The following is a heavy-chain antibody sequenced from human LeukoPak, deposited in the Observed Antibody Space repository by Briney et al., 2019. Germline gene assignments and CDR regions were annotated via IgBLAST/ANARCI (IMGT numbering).Heavy chain of an antibody. CDR2: FEPEHGET. CDR1: GYTLTELS. J-gene: IGHJ4*02. Sequence: ASVKVSCKLSGYTLTELSMNWVRQAPGKGLAWLGGFEPEHGETIYAQKFQGRVTVTEDTSSDTGYMELSSLRFEDTAIYYCAIGAAFDPFTFDFWGQGTLVTVSS. D-gene: IGHD4/OR15-4a*01. V-gene: IGHV1-24*01. CDR3: AIGAAFDPFTFDF.